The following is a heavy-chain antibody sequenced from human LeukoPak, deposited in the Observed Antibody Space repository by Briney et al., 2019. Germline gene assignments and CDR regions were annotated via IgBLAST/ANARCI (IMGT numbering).Heavy chain of an antibody. CDR1: GGSISSSSYY. J-gene: IGHJ4*02. D-gene: IGHD6-6*01. V-gene: IGHV4-39*01. CDR2: IYYSGGT. Sequence: SETLSLTCTVSGGSISSSSYYWGWIRQPPGKRLEWIGSIYYSGGTYYNPSLKSRVTISVDTSKNQFSLKLSSVTAADTAVYYCARRLSTYSSSPYFDYWGQGTLVTVSS. CDR3: ARRLSTYSSSPYFDY.